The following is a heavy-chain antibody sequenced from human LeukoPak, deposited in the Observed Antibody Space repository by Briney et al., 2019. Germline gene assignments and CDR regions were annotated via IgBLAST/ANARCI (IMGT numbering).Heavy chain of an antibody. D-gene: IGHD3-10*01. J-gene: IGHJ5*02. Sequence: SETLSLTCTVSGGSISSSSYYWSWIRQPPGKGLEWIGEINHSGSTNYNPSLKSRVTISVDTSKNQFSLKLSSVTAADTAVYYCASTIVRGVIPRGHNWFDPWGQGTLVTVSS. V-gene: IGHV4-39*07. CDR1: GGSISSSSYY. CDR3: ASTIVRGVIPRGHNWFDP. CDR2: INHSGST.